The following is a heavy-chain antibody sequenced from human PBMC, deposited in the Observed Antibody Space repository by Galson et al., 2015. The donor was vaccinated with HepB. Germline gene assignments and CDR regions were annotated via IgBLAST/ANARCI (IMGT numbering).Heavy chain of an antibody. V-gene: IGHV2-70*11. D-gene: IGHD6-19*01. Sequence: PALVKPTQTLTLTCTFSGFSLSTNGMSVSWLRQPPGKALEWLARIDWDDDKYYSTSLKTRLTITKDTSKNQVVLTMTNMDPVDAGTYYYAPAVAVSSYSSARDIFGPVTTCTVPS. J-gene: IGHJ6*02. CDR1: GFSLSTNGMS. CDR3: APAVAVSSYSSARDI. CDR2: IDWDDDK.